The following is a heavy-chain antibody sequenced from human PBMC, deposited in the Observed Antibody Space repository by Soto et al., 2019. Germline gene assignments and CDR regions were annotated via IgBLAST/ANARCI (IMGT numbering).Heavy chain of an antibody. Sequence: QVQLQESGPGLVKPSETLSLTCTVSGGAINSYYWSWIRQPPGTGLEWIGYIYYSGSTSYNPSLKSRVTISVDTSKNQFSLKLNSVTAADTAVYYCARDCGGDCYSAIDAIDLWGQGTMVTVSS. D-gene: IGHD2-21*02. CDR3: ARDCGGDCYSAIDAIDL. V-gene: IGHV4-59*01. CDR2: IYYSGST. CDR1: GGAINSYY. J-gene: IGHJ3*01.